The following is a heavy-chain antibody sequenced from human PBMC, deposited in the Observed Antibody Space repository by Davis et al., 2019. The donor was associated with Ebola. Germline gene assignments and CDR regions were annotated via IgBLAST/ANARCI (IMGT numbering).Heavy chain of an antibody. D-gene: IGHD3-16*01. Sequence: PVKVSCKASGGTFSSYGINWVRQAPGQGLEWMGEIIPIVGTANYAQKLQGRVTMTTDTSTSTAYMELRSLRSDDTAVYYCARSIEGGWFDPWGQGTLVTVSS. V-gene: IGHV1-69*05. J-gene: IGHJ5*02. CDR1: GGTFSSYG. CDR3: ARSIEGGWFDP. CDR2: IIPIVGTA.